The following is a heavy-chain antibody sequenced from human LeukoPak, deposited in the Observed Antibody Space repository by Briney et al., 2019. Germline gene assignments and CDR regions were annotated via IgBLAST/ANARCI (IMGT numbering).Heavy chain of an antibody. J-gene: IGHJ4*02. V-gene: IGHV3-7*01. Sequence: GGSLRLSCAASGFTFSNYWMDWVRQAPGKGLEWVANIKQDGSEIYYVDSVKGRFTISRDNAKNSLYLQMNSLRAEDTAVYYCSRSLDYWGQGTLVTVSS. CDR3: SRSLDY. CDR2: IKQDGSEI. CDR1: GFTFSNYW.